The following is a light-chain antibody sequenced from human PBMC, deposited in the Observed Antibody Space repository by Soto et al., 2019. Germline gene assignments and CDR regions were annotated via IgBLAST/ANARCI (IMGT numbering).Light chain of an antibody. CDR1: SGHSSYI. J-gene: IGLJ3*02. CDR3: ETWDSNTHTV. V-gene: IGLV4-60*02. CDR2: LEGSGSY. Sequence: QPVLTQSSSASASLGSSVKLTCTLSSGHSSYIIAWHQQQPGKAPRYLMKLEGSGSYNKGSGVPDRFSGSSSGADRYLTISIHQFEDEADYYCETWDSNTHTVFGGGTKLTVL.